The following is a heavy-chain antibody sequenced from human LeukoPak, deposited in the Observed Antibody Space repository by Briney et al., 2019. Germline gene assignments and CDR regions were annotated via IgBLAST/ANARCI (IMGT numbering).Heavy chain of an antibody. D-gene: IGHD3-10*01. Sequence: GGSLRLSCAASGFTFSSYGMHWVRQAPGKGLEWVAVISYDGSNKYYADSVKGRFTISRDNSKNTLYLQMNSLRAEDTAVYYCAKDSGVVRGVFVYWGQGTLVTVSS. CDR3: AKDSGVVRGVFVY. CDR2: ISYDGSNK. J-gene: IGHJ4*02. CDR1: GFTFSSYG. V-gene: IGHV3-30*18.